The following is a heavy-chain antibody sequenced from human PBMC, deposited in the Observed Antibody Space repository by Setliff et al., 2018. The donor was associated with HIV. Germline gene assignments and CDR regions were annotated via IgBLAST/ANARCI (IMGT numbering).Heavy chain of an antibody. Sequence: LGESLKISCAASGFTFNTYAMSWVRQAPGKGLEWVSVISGSGASTFYADSVKGRFTISRDNSKSTLYLQMNGLRVEDTAVYYCAKDGISGGAYPPYYFDYWGHGTLVTVSS. V-gene: IGHV3-23*01. CDR1: GFTFNTYA. CDR2: ISGSGAST. J-gene: IGHJ4*01. CDR3: AKDGISGGAYPPYYFDY. D-gene: IGHD2-15*01.